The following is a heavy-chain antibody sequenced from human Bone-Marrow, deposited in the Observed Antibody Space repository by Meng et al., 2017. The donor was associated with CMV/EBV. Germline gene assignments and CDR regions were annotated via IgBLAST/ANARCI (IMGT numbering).Heavy chain of an antibody. CDR3: ANYYDSSGYGIEI. D-gene: IGHD3-22*01. CDR2: ISYSGST. Sequence: SETLSLTCTVSGGSISSYYWSWIRQPPGKVLEWIGYISYSGSTNYNPSLKSRVTISVDTSKNQFSLKLSSVTAADTAVYYCANYYDSSGYGIEIWGQGTMVTVSS. V-gene: IGHV4-59*01. CDR1: GGSISSYY. J-gene: IGHJ3*02.